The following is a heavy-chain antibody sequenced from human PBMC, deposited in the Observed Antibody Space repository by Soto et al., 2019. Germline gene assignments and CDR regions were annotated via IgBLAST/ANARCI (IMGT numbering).Heavy chain of an antibody. J-gene: IGHJ5*02. CDR2: IYHSGTT. Sequence: SETLSLTCAVSGFSISSGYFWGWIRQPPGKGPEWLGSIYHSGTTYYNPSVKGRVTISVDTSKNQFSLKMSSVTAADTAVYYCARDSSGYYWFDPWRQGTQVTVSS. CDR1: GFSISSGYF. CDR3: ARDSSGYYWFDP. D-gene: IGHD3-22*01. V-gene: IGHV4-38-2*02.